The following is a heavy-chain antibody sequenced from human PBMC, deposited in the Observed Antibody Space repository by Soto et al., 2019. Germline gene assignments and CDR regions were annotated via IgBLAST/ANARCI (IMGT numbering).Heavy chain of an antibody. Sequence: EVQLLESGGGLVQPGGSLRLSCAASGFTFSSYAMSWVRQAPGKGLEWVSAISGSGGSTYYADSVKGRFTISRDNSKNTLYLQMKSLRAEDTAVYFCAKDRSPYSSDPAGYWGQGTLVTVSS. CDR3: AKDRSPYSSDPAGY. CDR2: ISGSGGST. V-gene: IGHV3-23*01. D-gene: IGHD6-19*01. CDR1: GFTFSSYA. J-gene: IGHJ4*02.